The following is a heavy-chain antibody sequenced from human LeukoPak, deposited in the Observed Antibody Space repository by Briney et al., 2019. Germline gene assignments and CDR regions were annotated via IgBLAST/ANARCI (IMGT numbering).Heavy chain of an antibody. V-gene: IGHV3-21*01. CDR1: GFTFSSYS. Sequence: GGSLRLSCAASGFTFSSYSMNWVRQAPGKGLEWVSSISSSSSYIYYADSVKGRFTISRDNAKNSLYLQMNSLRAEDTAVYYCARSTVVTPGLSDAFDIWGQGTMVTVSS. D-gene: IGHD4-23*01. J-gene: IGHJ3*02. CDR3: ARSTVVTPGLSDAFDI. CDR2: ISSSSSYI.